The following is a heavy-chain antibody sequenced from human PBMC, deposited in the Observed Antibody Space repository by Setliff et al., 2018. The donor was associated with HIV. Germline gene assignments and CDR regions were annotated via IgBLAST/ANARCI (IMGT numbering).Heavy chain of an antibody. CDR2: IYSSGTT. J-gene: IGHJ4*02. CDR3: ARLIHTGLLYFDF. CDR1: GFSISDHY. V-gene: IGHV4-4*09. Sequence: SETLSLTCFVSGFSISDHYWGWIRQPPGKGLEWIGYIYSSGTTQYNPSVESRVTMSLDTSRDQFSLNLRSVTAADTAVYFCARLIHTGLLYFDFWGLETLVTVSS. D-gene: IGHD2-8*02.